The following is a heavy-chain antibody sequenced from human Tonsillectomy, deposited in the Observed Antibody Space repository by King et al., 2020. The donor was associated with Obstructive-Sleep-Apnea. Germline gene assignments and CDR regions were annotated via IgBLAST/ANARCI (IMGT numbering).Heavy chain of an antibody. CDR1: GFTFSSYA. Sequence: VQLVESGGGLVQPGGSLRLSCAVSGFTFSSYAMNWVRQALGKGLEWVSTISSSGGSTNYADSVKGRFTISRGNSKNTLYLQMNSLRAEDTAVYYCAITARGITMVRGVYSLDYWGQGTLVTVSS. D-gene: IGHD3-10*01. V-gene: IGHV3-23*04. CDR3: AITARGITMVRGVYSLDY. J-gene: IGHJ4*02. CDR2: ISSSGGST.